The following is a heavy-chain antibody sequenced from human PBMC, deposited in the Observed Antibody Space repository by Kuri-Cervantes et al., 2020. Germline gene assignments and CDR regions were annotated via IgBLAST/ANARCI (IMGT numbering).Heavy chain of an antibody. Sequence: GSLRLSCAVSGGSISSSNWWSWVRQPPGKGLEWIGEIYHSGSTNYNPSLKSRVTISVDTSKNQFSLKLSSVTAADTAVYYCARAPWAAATRYYYMDVWGKGTTVTVSS. CDR2: IYHSGST. CDR1: GGSISSSNW. J-gene: IGHJ6*03. D-gene: IGHD2-15*01. CDR3: ARAPWAAATRYYYMDV. V-gene: IGHV4-4*02.